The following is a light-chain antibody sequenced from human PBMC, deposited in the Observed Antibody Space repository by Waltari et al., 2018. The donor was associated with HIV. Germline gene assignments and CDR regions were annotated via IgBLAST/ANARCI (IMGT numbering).Light chain of an antibody. V-gene: IGLV3-19*01. CDR3: NSRDSSGKHHWV. J-gene: IGLJ3*02. CDR1: SLRSYY. Sequence: SSELTQDPAVSVALGQTVRITCQGPSLRSYYASWYQQKPGPAPVLVIYNNNNRPSGIPDRFSGSSSGNTASLTITGAQAEDEADYYCNSRDSSGKHHWVFGGGTKLTVL. CDR2: NNN.